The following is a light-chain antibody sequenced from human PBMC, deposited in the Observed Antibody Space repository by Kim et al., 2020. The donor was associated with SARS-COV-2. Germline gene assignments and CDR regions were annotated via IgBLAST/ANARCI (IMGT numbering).Light chain of an antibody. J-gene: IGLJ2*01. CDR1: TGTVTGSHY. Sequence: QAVVTQEPSVTVSPGGTVTLTCGASTGTVTGSHYPYWLQQKPGQAPRTLIYETTKKRPWTPARFSGSLLGGEAALTLSGAQPEDEADYYCLLTYSGVRVFGGGTQLTVL. V-gene: IGLV7-46*01. CDR3: LLTYSGVRV. CDR2: ETT.